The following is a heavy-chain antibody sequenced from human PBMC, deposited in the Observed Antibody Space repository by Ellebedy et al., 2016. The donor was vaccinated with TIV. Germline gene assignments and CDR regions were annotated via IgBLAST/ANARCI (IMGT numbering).Heavy chain of an antibody. CDR1: GFRFGDYY. D-gene: IGHD1-1*01. CDR2: ISIDGGAT. J-gene: IGHJ4*02. V-gene: IGHV3-11*01. CDR3: ARHTTMAYLFDY. Sequence: GESLKISCAASGFRFGDYYMTWIRQAPGKGLEWISFISIDGGATYYSDSVKGRFTISRDNSKDTLFLQMNNLRAEDTAVYFCARHTTMAYLFDYWGQGALVTVSS.